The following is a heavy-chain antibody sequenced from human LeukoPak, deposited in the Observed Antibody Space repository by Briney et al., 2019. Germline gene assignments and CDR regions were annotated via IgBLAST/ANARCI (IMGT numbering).Heavy chain of an antibody. V-gene: IGHV3-48*01. CDR1: GFTFSSYW. Sequence: GGSLRLSCAASGFTFSSYWMSWVRQAPGKGLEWVSYISSSSSTIYYADSVKGRFTISRDNAKNSLYLQMNSLKTEDTAVYYCTTGVTMIGTWGQGTLVTVSS. D-gene: IGHD3-22*01. CDR2: ISSSSSTI. CDR3: TTGVTMIGT. J-gene: IGHJ5*02.